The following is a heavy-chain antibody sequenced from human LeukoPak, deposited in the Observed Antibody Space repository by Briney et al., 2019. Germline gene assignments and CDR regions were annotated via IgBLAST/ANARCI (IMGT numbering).Heavy chain of an antibody. V-gene: IGHV4-39*07. CDR3: ARGPLDYDFWSGYYYSQARKKYFDY. CDR1: GGSISSSSHY. CDR2: IYDSGST. Sequence: SETLSLTCTVSGGSISSSSHYWGWIRQPPGKGLEWIGRIYDSGSTYYNPSLKSRVTISVDTSKNQFSLKLSSVTAADTAVYYCARGPLDYDFWSGYYYSQARKKYFDYWGQGTLVTVSS. D-gene: IGHD3-3*01. J-gene: IGHJ4*02.